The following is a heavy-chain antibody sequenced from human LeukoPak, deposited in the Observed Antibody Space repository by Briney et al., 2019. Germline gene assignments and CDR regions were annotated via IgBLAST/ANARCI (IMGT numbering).Heavy chain of an antibody. D-gene: IGHD2-15*01. CDR3: ARDRYCSGGSCYYGPYYYGMDV. CDR2: ISGSGGST. J-gene: IGHJ6*02. CDR1: GFTFSSYA. Sequence: GGSLRLSCAASGFTFSSYAMSWVRQAPGKGLEWVSAISGSGGSTYYADSVKGRFTISRDNSKNTLYLQMNSLRAEDAAVYYCARDRYCSGGSCYYGPYYYGMDVWGQGTTVTVSS. V-gene: IGHV3-23*01.